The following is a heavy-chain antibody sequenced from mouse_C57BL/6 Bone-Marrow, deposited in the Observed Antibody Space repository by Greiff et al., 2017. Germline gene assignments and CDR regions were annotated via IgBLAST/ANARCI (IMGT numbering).Heavy chain of an antibody. J-gene: IGHJ1*03. CDR1: GFSLTSYG. CDR3: ARHGGNYFRWYFDV. Sequence: QVQLKQSGPGLVAPSQSPSITCTVSGFSLTSYGVHWVRQPPGKGLEWLVVIWSDGSTTYNSALKSRLSISKDNSKSQVFLKMNSLQTDDTAMYYCARHGGNYFRWYFDVWGTGTTVTVSS. V-gene: IGHV2-6-1*01. D-gene: IGHD2-1*01. CDR2: IWSDGST.